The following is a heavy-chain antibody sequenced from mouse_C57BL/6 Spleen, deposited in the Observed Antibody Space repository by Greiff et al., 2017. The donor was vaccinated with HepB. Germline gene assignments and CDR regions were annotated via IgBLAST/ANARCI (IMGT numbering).Heavy chain of an antibody. J-gene: IGHJ1*03. V-gene: IGHV5-16*01. CDR2: INYDGSST. CDR3: ARERGGYWYFDV. Sequence: EVKVEESEGGLVQPGSSMKLSCTASGFTFSDYYMAWVRQVPEKGLEWVANINYDGSSTYYLDSLKSRFIISRDNAKNILYLQMSSLKSEDTATYYCARERGGYWYFDVWGTGTTVTVSS. CDR1: GFTFSDYY.